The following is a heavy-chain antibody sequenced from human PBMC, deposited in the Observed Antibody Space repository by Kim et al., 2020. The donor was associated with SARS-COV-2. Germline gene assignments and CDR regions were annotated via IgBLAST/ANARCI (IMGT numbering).Heavy chain of an antibody. Sequence: DDGKRYSPSLKGRLTITKDTSKNQVVLTMTNMDPVDTATYYCAHRVIVSPFDYWGQGTLVTVSS. J-gene: IGHJ4*02. CDR3: AHRVIVSPFDY. V-gene: IGHV2-5*02. CDR2: DDGK. D-gene: IGHD3-16*02.